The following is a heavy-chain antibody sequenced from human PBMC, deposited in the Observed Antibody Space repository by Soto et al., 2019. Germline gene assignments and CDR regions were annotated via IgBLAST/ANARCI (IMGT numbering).Heavy chain of an antibody. CDR1: GGSISSGDYY. Sequence: PSETLSLTCTVSGGSISSGDYYWSWIRQPPGKGLEWIGYIYYSGSTYYNPSLKSRVTISVDTPKNQFSLKLNSVTAADTAVYYCVRDKKVTTRHFDQWGQGTLVTVSS. J-gene: IGHJ4*02. CDR2: IYYSGST. CDR3: VRDKKVTTRHFDQ. V-gene: IGHV4-30-4*01. D-gene: IGHD4-17*01.